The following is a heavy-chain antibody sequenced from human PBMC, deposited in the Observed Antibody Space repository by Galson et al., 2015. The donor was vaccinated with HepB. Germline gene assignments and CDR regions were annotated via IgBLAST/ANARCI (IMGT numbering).Heavy chain of an antibody. Sequence: SVKVSCKASGGTFSSYAISWVRQAPGQGLEWMGGIIPIFGTANYAQKFQGRVTITADESTSTAYMELSSLRSEDSAVYYCARGAAITMVRGVKADDAFDIWGQGTMVTVSS. V-gene: IGHV1-69*13. CDR3: ARGAAITMVRGVKADDAFDI. CDR1: GGTFSSYA. J-gene: IGHJ3*02. CDR2: IIPIFGTA. D-gene: IGHD3-10*01.